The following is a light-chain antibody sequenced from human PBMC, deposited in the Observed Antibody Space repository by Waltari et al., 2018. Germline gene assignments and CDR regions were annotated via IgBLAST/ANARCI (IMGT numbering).Light chain of an antibody. J-gene: IGKJ1*01. CDR3: QHYVTLPVT. CDR1: QSVSRT. Sequence: EIVFTQSTGTLSLSPGHRATLSCRASQSVSRTLAWYQQKPGQAPCLLIYGASIRDTGIPDRFSGSGSGTDFSLTISRLEPEDFAVYYCQHYVTLPVTFGQGTKVEIK. V-gene: IGKV3-20*01. CDR2: GAS.